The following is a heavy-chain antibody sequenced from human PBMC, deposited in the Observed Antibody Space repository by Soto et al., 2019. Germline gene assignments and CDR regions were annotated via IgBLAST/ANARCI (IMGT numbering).Heavy chain of an antibody. V-gene: IGHV3-33*01. CDR2: ISQDGSNK. D-gene: IGHD5-18*01. CDR1: GFTFSSYG. Sequence: QVQLVESGGGVVQPGRSLRLSCAASGFTFSSYGMHWVRQAPGKVLEWVAVISQDGSNKYYADSMKGPFNISRDNSKNTLYLQMNSLRAKDTAVYYCATAAKDTAMVAETYYWGQGTMVTVSS. CDR3: ATAAKDTAMVAETYY. J-gene: IGHJ4*02.